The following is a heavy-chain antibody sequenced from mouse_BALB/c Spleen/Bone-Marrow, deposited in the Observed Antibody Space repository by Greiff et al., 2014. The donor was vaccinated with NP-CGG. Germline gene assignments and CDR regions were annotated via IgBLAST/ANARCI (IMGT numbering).Heavy chain of an antibody. J-gene: IGHJ4*01. Sequence: VQLQQSGPDLVKPSQSLSLTCNVSGYSITSGYSWHWIRQFPENKLGWMGYIHYSGTTNYNPSLKSRISITRDTSKNQFFLQLNSVAADDTSTYYCARQNDGCLYYAMDYWGQGTSVTVSS. CDR3: ARQNDGCLYYAMDY. D-gene: IGHD2-3*01. CDR1: GYSITSGYS. CDR2: IHYSGTT. V-gene: IGHV3-1*02.